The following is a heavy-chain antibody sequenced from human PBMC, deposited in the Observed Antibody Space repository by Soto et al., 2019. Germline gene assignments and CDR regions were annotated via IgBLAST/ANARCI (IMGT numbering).Heavy chain of an antibody. Sequence: PSEALSVSYAVSGASMSVHSYYWTWIRQPPGKGLEWIGSSYYSGTTYFNPSLKSRATISVDTSKNQFSLRLTSVTAADTAIYYCTRRYIWNDNYFEPWGPVSLV. CDR2: SYYSGTT. V-gene: IGHV4-39*01. CDR3: TRRYIWNDNYFEP. J-gene: IGHJ5*02. CDR1: GASMSVHSYY. D-gene: IGHD1-20*01.